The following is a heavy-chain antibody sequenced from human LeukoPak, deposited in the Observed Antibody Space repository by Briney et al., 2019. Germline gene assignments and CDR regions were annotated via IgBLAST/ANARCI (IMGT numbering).Heavy chain of an antibody. CDR1: GGSISSSSYY. J-gene: IGHJ4*02. Sequence: SETLSLTCTVSGGSISSSSYYWGWIRQPPGKGLEWIGSIYYSGSTYYNPSLKSRVTISVDTSKNQFSLKLSSVTAADTAVYYCARAARPAYYFDYWGQGTLVTVSS. D-gene: IGHD6-25*01. CDR2: IYYSGST. V-gene: IGHV4-39*01. CDR3: ARAARPAYYFDY.